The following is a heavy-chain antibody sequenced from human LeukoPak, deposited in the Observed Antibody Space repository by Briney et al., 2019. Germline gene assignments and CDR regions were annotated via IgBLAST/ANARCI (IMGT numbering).Heavy chain of an antibody. V-gene: IGHV3-23*01. J-gene: IGHJ6*03. CDR3: ARGLPPNYYYYMDV. Sequence: PGGSLRLSCAASGFTLSSYAVSWVRQAPGKGLEWVSTISGGTGTTYYADSVKGRFTISRDNSKNTLYLQMNSLRAEDTAVYYCARGLPPNYYYYMDVWGKGTTVTISS. CDR2: ISGGTGTT. CDR1: GFTLSSYA.